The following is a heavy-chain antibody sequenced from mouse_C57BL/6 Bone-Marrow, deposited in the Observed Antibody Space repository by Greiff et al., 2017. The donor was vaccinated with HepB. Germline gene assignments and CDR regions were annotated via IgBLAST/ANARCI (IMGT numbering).Heavy chain of an antibody. CDR3: AINYYGSKGYWYFDV. CDR2: IDPEDGET. CDR1: GFNIKDYY. Sequence: EVQLQESGAELVKPGASVKLSCTASGFNIKDYYMHWVKQRTEQGLEWIGRIDPEDGETKYAPKFQGKATITADTSSNTAYLQLSSLTSEDTAVYYCAINYYGSKGYWYFDVWGTGTTVTVSS. V-gene: IGHV14-2*01. D-gene: IGHD1-1*01. J-gene: IGHJ1*03.